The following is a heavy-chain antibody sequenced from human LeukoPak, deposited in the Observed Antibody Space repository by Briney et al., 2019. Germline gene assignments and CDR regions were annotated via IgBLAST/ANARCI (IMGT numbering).Heavy chain of an antibody. Sequence: SETLSLTCAVYGGSFSDYYWSWIRQSPGKGLEWIGEINHSGSTNYNPSLKSRVTISVDTSKDQFSLKLNSVTAADTAVYYCASCSSTSWYAGDWFDPWGQGTLVTVSS. V-gene: IGHV4-34*01. CDR1: GGSFSDYY. D-gene: IGHD2-2*01. CDR2: INHSGST. J-gene: IGHJ5*02. CDR3: ASCSSTSWYAGDWFDP.